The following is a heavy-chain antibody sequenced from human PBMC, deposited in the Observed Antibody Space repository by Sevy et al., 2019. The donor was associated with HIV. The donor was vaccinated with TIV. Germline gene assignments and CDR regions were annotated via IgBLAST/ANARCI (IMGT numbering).Heavy chain of an antibody. CDR2: ISWDGGST. D-gene: IGHD1-1*01. J-gene: IGHJ6*03. CDR3: AKDTGTGTDYYYYYTDD. Sequence: GGSLRLSCAASGFTFDDYAMHWVRQAPGKGLEWVSLISWDGGSTYYADSVKGRFTISRDNSKNSVYLQMNSLRAEDTALYYCAKDTGTGTDYYYYYTDDWGKGTTVTVSS. CDR1: GFTFDDYA. V-gene: IGHV3-43D*03.